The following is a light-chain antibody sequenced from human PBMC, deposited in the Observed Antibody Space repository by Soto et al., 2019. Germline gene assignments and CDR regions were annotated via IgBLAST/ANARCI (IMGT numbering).Light chain of an antibody. V-gene: IGKV4-1*01. CDR2: WAS. CDR3: HQYYSTPSRT. CDR1: QNLLYSSNNKNY. J-gene: IGKJ4*01. Sequence: DIVMTQSPDSLAVSLGERATINCKSSQNLLYSSNNKNYLAWYQQKPGQPPKLLIYWASTREAGVPDRFSGSGSETDSTLTISSLQAEDVAVYYCHQYYSTPSRTFGGGTRVEIK.